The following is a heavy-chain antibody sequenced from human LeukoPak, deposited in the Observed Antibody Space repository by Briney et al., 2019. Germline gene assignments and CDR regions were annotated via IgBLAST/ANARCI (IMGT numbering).Heavy chain of an antibody. CDR2: IYYSGST. J-gene: IGHJ4*02. Sequence: KPSETLSLTCTVSGGSISSYYWSWIRQPPGKGLEWIGYIYYSGSTNYNPSLKSRVTISVDTSKNQFSLKLSSVTAADTAVYYCARYPLSGWYASYWGQGTLVTVSS. CDR3: ARYPLSGWYASY. V-gene: IGHV4-59*08. CDR1: GGSISSYY. D-gene: IGHD6-19*01.